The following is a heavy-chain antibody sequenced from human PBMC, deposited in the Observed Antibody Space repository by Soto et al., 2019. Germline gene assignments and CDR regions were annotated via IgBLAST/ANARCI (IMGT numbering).Heavy chain of an antibody. V-gene: IGHV1-3*01. D-gene: IGHD6-19*01. J-gene: IGHJ3*02. Sequence: GASVKVSCKASGYTFTSYAMHWVXQAPGQRLEWMGWINAGNGNTKYSQKFQGRVTITRDTSASTAYMELSSLRSEDTAVYYCARDSLVAGRDTFDIWGQGTMVTVSS. CDR2: INAGNGNT. CDR3: ARDSLVAGRDTFDI. CDR1: GYTFTSYA.